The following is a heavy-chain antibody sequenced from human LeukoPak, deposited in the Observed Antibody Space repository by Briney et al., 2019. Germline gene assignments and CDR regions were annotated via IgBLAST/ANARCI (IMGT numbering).Heavy chain of an antibody. CDR3: QKTAYDILTGYPDAFDI. CDR2: IDPGDSDT. V-gene: IGHV5-51*01. Sequence: GESLTISCTGSVYSFTSYWIGCVRQQPVKNMEWMGLIDPGDSDTRYSPSFQGQVTISADKSISTAYLQWSSLKASDTVFFFKQKTAYDILTGYPDAFDIWGQGTMVTVSS. CDR1: VYSFTSYW. J-gene: IGHJ3*02. D-gene: IGHD3-9*01.